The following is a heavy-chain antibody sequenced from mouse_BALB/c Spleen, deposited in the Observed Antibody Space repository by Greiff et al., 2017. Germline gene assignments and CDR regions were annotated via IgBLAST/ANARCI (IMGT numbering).Heavy chain of an antibody. J-gene: IGHJ4*01. CDR3: ARSPSMITSAMDY. D-gene: IGHD2-4*01. V-gene: IGHV1-69*02. Sequence: VQLQQPGAELVKPGASVKLSCKASGYTFTSYWMHWVKQRPGQGLEWIGEIDPSDSYTNYNQKFKGKATLTVDKSSSTAYMQLSSLTSEDSAVYYCARSPSMITSAMDYWGQGTSVTVSS. CDR2: IDPSDSYT. CDR1: GYTFTSYW.